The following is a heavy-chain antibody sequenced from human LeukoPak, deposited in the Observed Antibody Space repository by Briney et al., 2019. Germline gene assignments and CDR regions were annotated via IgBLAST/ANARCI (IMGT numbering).Heavy chain of an antibody. CDR3: AKGGVDPHPIY. CDR1: GFTVGSNY. Sequence: GGSLRLSCTASGFTVGSNYMSWVRQAPGKGLEWLSVIYSGGNTYYADSVKGRFTISRDNSKNTVYLQMNSLRAEDTAVYYCAKGGVDPHPIYWGRGTLVTVSS. V-gene: IGHV3-53*01. D-gene: IGHD5-12*01. CDR2: IYSGGNT. J-gene: IGHJ4*02.